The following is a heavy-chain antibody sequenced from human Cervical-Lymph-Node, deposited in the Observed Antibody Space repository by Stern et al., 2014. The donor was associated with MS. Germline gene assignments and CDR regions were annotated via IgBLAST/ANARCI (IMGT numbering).Heavy chain of an antibody. J-gene: IGHJ4*02. CDR3: ARDPHDNGDRFDY. Sequence: QVQLVQSGSEFKKPGASVKVSCKASGYSFTHFALHWARNAPRQGLQWMGWINTNTCNPSYAQAFTGRFVFSLDTSVSTAYLQISSLKAEDTAVYYCARDPHDNGDRFDYWGQGTLVTVSS. CDR2: INTNTCNP. D-gene: IGHD4-17*01. CDR1: GYSFTHFA. V-gene: IGHV7-4-1*02.